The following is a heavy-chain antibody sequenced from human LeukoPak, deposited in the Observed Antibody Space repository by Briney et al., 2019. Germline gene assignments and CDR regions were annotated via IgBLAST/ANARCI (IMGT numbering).Heavy chain of an antibody. CDR3: ARVRFLGWSTSHDAFDI. J-gene: IGHJ3*02. D-gene: IGHD3-3*01. CDR1: GFTFDDYT. CDR2: ISWDGGST. V-gene: IGHV3-43*01. Sequence: GGSLRLSCAASGFTFDDYTMHWVRQAPGKGLEWVSLISWDGGSTYYADSVKGRFTISRDNSKNSLYLQMNSLRAEDTAVYYCARVRFLGWSTSHDAFDIWGQGTMVTVSS.